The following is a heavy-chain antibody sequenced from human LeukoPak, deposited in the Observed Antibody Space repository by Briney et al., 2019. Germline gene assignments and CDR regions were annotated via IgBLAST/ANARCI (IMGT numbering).Heavy chain of an antibody. Sequence: GSLKLSCAASGFIFSDYYMTWIRQAPGKGLEWISYISSSSYTDYADSVKGRFTISRDNAKNSLYLQMDSLRAEDTAVYYCARDGRGYYDSSGYPDYWGQGTLVTVSS. CDR2: ISSSSYT. D-gene: IGHD3-22*01. CDR3: ARDGRGYYDSSGYPDY. CDR1: GFIFSDYY. J-gene: IGHJ4*02. V-gene: IGHV3-11*06.